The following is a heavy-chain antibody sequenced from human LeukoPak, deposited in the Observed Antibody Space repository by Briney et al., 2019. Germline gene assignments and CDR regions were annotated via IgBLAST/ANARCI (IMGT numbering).Heavy chain of an antibody. V-gene: IGHV3-48*04. J-gene: IGHJ4*02. CDR1: GFTFSSYS. CDR2: ISSSSSTI. Sequence: GGSLRLSCAASGFTFSSYSMNWVRQAPGKGLEWVSYISSSSSTIYYADSVKGRFTISRDNAKNSLYLQMNSLRAEDTAVYYCARVDSSGYYYGSFDYWGQGTLVTVSS. D-gene: IGHD3-22*01. CDR3: ARVDSSGYYYGSFDY.